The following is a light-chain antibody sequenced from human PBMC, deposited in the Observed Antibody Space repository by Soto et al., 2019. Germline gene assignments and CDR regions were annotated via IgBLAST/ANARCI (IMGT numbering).Light chain of an antibody. CDR1: STDFENYNL. CDR3: NSYAGTSNV. CDR2: EGT. V-gene: IGLV2-14*02. J-gene: IGLJ1*01. Sequence: QSALTQPASVSGSPGQSITISCTRSSTDFENYNLVSWYQHCPDKAPKLIIYEGTKRPSEISDRFSGSESDTTASLIISGLQAVDEAHYYCNSYAGTSNVFGTGTKLTVL.